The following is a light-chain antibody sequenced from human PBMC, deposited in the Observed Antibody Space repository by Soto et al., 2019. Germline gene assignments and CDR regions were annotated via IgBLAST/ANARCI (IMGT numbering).Light chain of an antibody. J-gene: IGLJ7*01. CDR2: ANS. Sequence: QAVGTHPPSASGTPGKSVIITCSGSSSNIGNNLVYWYQQAPGMAPKLLIYANSQRPSGVPDRFSGSKSGTSASLAISGLRSEDEADYYGVAWDDSLRCAIFGGGTQLPVL. V-gene: IGLV1-47*01. CDR3: VAWDDSLRCAI. CDR1: SSNIGNNL.